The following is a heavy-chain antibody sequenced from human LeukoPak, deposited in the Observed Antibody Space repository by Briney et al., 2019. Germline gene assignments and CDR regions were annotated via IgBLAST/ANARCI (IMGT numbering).Heavy chain of an antibody. CDR3: ARVGVVPAASSGLYWFDP. V-gene: IGHV4-31*03. CDR1: GGSISSGGYY. CDR2: IYYSGST. Sequence: PSQTLSLTCTVSGGSISSGGYYWSWIRQHPGKGLEWIGYIYYSGSTYYNSSLKSRVTISVDTYKTQFSLKLSSGTAADTAVYYCARVGVVPAASSGLYWFDPWGKGALVTVS. D-gene: IGHD2-2*01. J-gene: IGHJ5*02.